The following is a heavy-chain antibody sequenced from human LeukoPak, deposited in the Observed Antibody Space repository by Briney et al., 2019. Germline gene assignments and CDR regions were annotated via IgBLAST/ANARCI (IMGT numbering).Heavy chain of an antibody. V-gene: IGHV3-23*01. CDR2: ISGSGGST. Sequence: GGSLRLSCAASGFTSGSYAMSWVRQAPGKGLEWVSAISGSGGSTYYADSVKGRFTISRDNSKNTLYLQMNSLRAEDTAVYYCAKDSGGNYYYYGMDVWGQGTTVTVSS. CDR3: AKDSGGNYYYYGMDV. D-gene: IGHD1-26*01. CDR1: GFTSGSYA. J-gene: IGHJ6*02.